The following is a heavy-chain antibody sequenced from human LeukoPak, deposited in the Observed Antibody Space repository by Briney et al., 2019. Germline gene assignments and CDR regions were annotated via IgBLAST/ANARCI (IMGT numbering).Heavy chain of an antibody. CDR1: GFTFSSHG. CDR2: ISPSGGIT. V-gene: IGHV3-23*01. J-gene: IGHJ4*02. D-gene: IGHD6-13*01. Sequence: QPGGTLRLSCAASGFTFSSHGMNWVRQAPGKGLEWVSGISPSGGITYYTDSVKGRFTISRDNSKNTVSLQMNSLRGEDTAVYYCARVGAAGTHDYWGQGTLVTVSS. CDR3: ARVGAAGTHDY.